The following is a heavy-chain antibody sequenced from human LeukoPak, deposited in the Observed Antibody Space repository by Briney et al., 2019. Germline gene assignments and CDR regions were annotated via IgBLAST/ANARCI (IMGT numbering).Heavy chain of an antibody. CDR1: GFTFSSYA. CDR3: ARELVTTVVNYDAFDI. V-gene: IGHV3-74*01. J-gene: IGHJ3*02. CDR2: INSDGSST. Sequence: GGSLRLSCAASGFTFSSYAMSWVRQAPGKGLVWVSRINSDGSSTSYADSVKGRFTISRDNAKNTLYLQMNSLRAEDTAVYYCARELVTTVVNYDAFDIWGQGTMVTVSS. D-gene: IGHD4-23*01.